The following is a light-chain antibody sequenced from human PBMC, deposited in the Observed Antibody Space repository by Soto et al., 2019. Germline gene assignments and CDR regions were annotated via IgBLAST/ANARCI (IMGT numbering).Light chain of an antibody. Sequence: QSVLTQPASVSGSPGQSITISCTGTSSDVGGYNFVSWYQQHPGEAPKRIIYEVSNRPSGVSYRFSASKSGNTASLTISGLQAEDEADYYCSSYTTGSPYVFGGGTKVTVL. V-gene: IGLV2-14*01. CDR3: SSYTTGSPYV. CDR2: EVS. J-gene: IGLJ1*01. CDR1: SSDVGGYNF.